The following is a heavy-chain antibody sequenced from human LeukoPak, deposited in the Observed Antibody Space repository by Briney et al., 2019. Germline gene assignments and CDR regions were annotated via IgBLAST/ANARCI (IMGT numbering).Heavy chain of an antibody. CDR1: GYTFTGYY. CDR3: ARGRVDTAMSISY. CDR2: INPNSGGT. Sequence: ASVKVSCKASGYTFTGYYMHWVRQAPGQGLEWMGWINPNSGGTNYAQKFQGRVTMTRDTSISTAYMELSRLRSDDTAVYYCARGRVDTAMSISYWGQGTLVTVSS. D-gene: IGHD5-18*01. V-gene: IGHV1-2*02. J-gene: IGHJ4*02.